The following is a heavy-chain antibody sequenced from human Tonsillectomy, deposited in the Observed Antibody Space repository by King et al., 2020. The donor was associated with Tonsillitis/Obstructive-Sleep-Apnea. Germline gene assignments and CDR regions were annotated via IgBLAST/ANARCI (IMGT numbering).Heavy chain of an antibody. CDR1: GFTFNDYA. CDR3: AKDTGRFLTPYMDV. Sequence: VQLVESGGCLLQPGRSLRLSCAASGFTFNDYAMHWVRQAPGKGLEWVSGISWNSGSIGYADSVKGRFTISRDIAKNSLYLQMNSQRAEDTALYYCAKDTGRFLTPYMDVWGKGTTVTVSS. D-gene: IGHD3-3*01. V-gene: IGHV3-9*01. J-gene: IGHJ6*03. CDR2: ISWNSGSI.